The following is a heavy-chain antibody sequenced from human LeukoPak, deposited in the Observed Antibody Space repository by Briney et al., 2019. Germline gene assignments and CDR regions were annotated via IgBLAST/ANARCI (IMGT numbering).Heavy chain of an antibody. CDR3: AREMATIVNQFDY. J-gene: IGHJ4*02. CDR2: ISPYNGDT. CDR1: GYTFTNYY. V-gene: IGHV1-18*04. D-gene: IGHD5-24*01. Sequence: RASVKVSFKASGYTFTNYYVHWVRQAPGQGLEWMGWISPYNGDTNYAQKLQGRVTMTTDTSTTTAYMELRSLRSDDTAVYYCAREMATIVNQFDYWGQGTLVTVSS.